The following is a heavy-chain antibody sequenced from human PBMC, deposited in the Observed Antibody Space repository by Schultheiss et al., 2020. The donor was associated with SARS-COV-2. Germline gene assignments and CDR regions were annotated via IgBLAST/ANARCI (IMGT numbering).Heavy chain of an antibody. V-gene: IGHV4-30-4*07. J-gene: IGHJ5*02. Sequence: SETLSLTCVVSGGSISSGGASWSWIRQPPGKGLEWIGHIYDTGSTYYNPSLKSRITISRDTSKNQFSLNLSSVTAADTAVYYCARVPGYSSSWYAVGNWFDPWGQGTLVTVSS. CDR1: GGSISSGGAS. D-gene: IGHD6-13*01. CDR2: IYDTGST. CDR3: ARVPGYSSSWYAVGNWFDP.